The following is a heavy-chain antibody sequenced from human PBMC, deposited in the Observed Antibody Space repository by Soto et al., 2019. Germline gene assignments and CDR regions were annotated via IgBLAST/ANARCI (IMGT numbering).Heavy chain of an antibody. J-gene: IGHJ2*01. CDR1: GGTFSSYT. Sequence: QVQLVQSGAEVKKPGSSVTVSCKASGGTFSSYTISWVRQAPGQGLEWMGGLIPIFGTANYAQKFQGRVTITADEPTSTAYMELSSLRSEDTAVYYCARGNHRWLQLWYFDLWGRGTLVTVSS. D-gene: IGHD5-12*01. CDR2: LIPIFGTA. CDR3: ARGNHRWLQLWYFDL. V-gene: IGHV1-69*12.